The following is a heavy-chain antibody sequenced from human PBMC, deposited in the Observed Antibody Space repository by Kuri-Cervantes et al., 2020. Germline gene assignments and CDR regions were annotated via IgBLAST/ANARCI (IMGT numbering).Heavy chain of an antibody. CDR2: ISYDGSNK. D-gene: IGHD3-16*01. V-gene: IGHV3-30*18. Sequence: GESLKISCAVSGFTFSSYGMHWVRQAPGKGLEWVAVISYDGSNKYYADSVKGRFTISRDNSKNTLYLQMNSLRAEDTAVYYCAKDVYDYVWGSYFFGAFDIWGQGTMVTVSS. J-gene: IGHJ3*02. CDR3: AKDVYDYVWGSYFFGAFDI. CDR1: GFTFSSYG.